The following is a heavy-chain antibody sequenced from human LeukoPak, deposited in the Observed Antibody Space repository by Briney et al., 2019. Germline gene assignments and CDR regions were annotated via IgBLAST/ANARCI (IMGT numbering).Heavy chain of an antibody. Sequence: ASVKVSCKAFGYTFTSNYMHWVRQAPGQGPEWMGVISPSGGSTTYAQKFQGRVTMTRDTSTSTVYMELSSLRSDDTAVYYCAGENGSWGQGTLVTVSS. D-gene: IGHD3-10*01. CDR3: AGENGS. CDR2: ISPSGGST. V-gene: IGHV1-46*01. CDR1: GYTFTSNY. J-gene: IGHJ4*02.